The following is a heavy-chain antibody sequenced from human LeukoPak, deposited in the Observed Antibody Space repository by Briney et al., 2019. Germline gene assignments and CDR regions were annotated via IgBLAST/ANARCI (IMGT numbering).Heavy chain of an antibody. CDR1: GFTVSSNY. Sequence: GGSLRLSCAASGFTVSSNYMSWVRQAPGKGLEWVSVIYSGGSTYYADSVKGRFTISRDNSKNTLYLQMNSLRAEDTAVYYCARTISGSYFELDNYYFDYWGQGTPVTVSS. D-gene: IGHD1-26*01. CDR2: IYSGGST. CDR3: ARTISGSYFELDNYYFDY. J-gene: IGHJ4*02. V-gene: IGHV3-53*01.